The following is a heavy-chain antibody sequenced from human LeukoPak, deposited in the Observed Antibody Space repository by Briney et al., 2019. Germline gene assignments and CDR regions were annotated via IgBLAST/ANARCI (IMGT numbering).Heavy chain of an antibody. CDR1: GFTFKLYW. D-gene: IGHD2-15*01. Sequence: GGSLRPSCAASGFTFKLYWMHWVRQVPGKRPVWVSRINDDGSDTIYADSVRGRFTISRDDAKNTVYLLMNNLRAENTAVYYCVRGGPSTWSWGQGTLVTVSS. V-gene: IGHV3-74*01. CDR2: INDDGSDT. CDR3: VRGGPSTWS. J-gene: IGHJ5*02.